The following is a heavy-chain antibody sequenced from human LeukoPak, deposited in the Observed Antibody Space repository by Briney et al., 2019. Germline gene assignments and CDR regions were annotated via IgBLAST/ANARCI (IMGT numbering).Heavy chain of an antibody. CDR1: GFIFDDYG. CDR2: INWNGGST. D-gene: IGHD4-17*01. Sequence: GGSLRLSCAAFGFIFDDYGMSWVRQAPGKGLEWVSGINWNGGSTGYADSVKGRFTISRDNAKNSLYLQMNSLRAEDTALYYCAKGMGFLTSVDYWGQGTLVTVSS. J-gene: IGHJ4*02. CDR3: AKGMGFLTSVDY. V-gene: IGHV3-20*04.